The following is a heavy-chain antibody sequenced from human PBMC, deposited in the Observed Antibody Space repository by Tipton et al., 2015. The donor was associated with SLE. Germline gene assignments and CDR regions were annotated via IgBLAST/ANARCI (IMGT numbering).Heavy chain of an antibody. D-gene: IGHD2-15*01. CDR1: GGSFSGYY. CDR2: INHSGNT. CDR3: ARLVVGGGSCYPDY. J-gene: IGHJ4*02. Sequence: TLSLTCAVYGGSFSGYYWSWIRQPPGKGLEWIGEINHSGNTNYNPSLKSRVGISVDTSKNQFSLKLSSVTAADTAVYYCARLVVGGGSCYPDYWGQGTLVTVSS. V-gene: IGHV4-34*01.